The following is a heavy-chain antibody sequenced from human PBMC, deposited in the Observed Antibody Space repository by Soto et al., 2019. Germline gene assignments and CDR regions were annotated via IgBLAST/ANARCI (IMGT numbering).Heavy chain of an antibody. CDR1: GGSISSYY. D-gene: IGHD6-13*01. V-gene: IGHV4-59*08. J-gene: IGHJ4*02. Sequence: SETLYLTCTVSGGSISSYYWSWIRQPPGKGLEWIGYIYYSGSTNYNPSLKSRVTISVDTSKNQFSLKLSSVTAADTAVYYCARQWDSSSWAPQTDFDYWGQGTLVTVSS. CDR3: ARQWDSSSWAPQTDFDY. CDR2: IYYSGST.